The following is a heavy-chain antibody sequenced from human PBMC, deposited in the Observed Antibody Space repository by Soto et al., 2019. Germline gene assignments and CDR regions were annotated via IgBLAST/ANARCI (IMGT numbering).Heavy chain of an antibody. CDR1: GDSISSGGSY. D-gene: IGHD3-10*01. J-gene: IGHJ3*02. CDR2: IFYSGSF. V-gene: IGHV4-31*03. Sequence: SETLSLTCTVSGDSISSGGSYWNWIRQRPGKGLEWMGYIFYSGSFYYTPSLRGRVMMSADTSKNQFYLRLSSVTAADTAVYYCARGGLLWFGEHSSHDAFDIWGQGTMVTVS. CDR3: ARGGLLWFGEHSSHDAFDI.